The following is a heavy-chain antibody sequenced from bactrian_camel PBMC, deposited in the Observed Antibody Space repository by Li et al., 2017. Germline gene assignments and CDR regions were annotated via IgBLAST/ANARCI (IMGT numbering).Heavy chain of an antibody. CDR2: IDRGGST. D-gene: IGHD1*01. CDR1: GYTGRRTC. J-gene: IGHJ4*01. V-gene: IGHV3S53*01. Sequence: HVQLVESGGGSVQAGGSLRLSCAASGYTGRRTCMGWFRQAPGKEREGVAVIDRGGSTSYADSVKGRFTISRDNPKNTLYLQMSSLAPEDTATYYCAADFPRRRAPDLLDVLGLAYKGRGTQVTVS.